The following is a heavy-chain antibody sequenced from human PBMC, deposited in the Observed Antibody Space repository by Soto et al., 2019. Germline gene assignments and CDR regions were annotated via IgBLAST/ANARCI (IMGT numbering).Heavy chain of an antibody. Sequence: EVQLLESGGGLVQPGGSLRLSCAASGFTFSSYAMSWVRQAPGKGLEWVSAISGSGGSTYYADSVKGRFTISRDNSKNTLYLQMNSLRAEDTAVYYCAKDSLFSVVVVAATSEAYYFDHWGQGTLVTVSS. D-gene: IGHD2-15*01. CDR2: ISGSGGST. V-gene: IGHV3-23*01. CDR1: GFTFSSYA. CDR3: AKDSLFSVVVVAATSEAYYFDH. J-gene: IGHJ4*02.